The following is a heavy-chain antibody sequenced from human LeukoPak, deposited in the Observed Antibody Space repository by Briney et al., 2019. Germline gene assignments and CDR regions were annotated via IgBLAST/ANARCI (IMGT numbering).Heavy chain of an antibody. Sequence: SETLSLTCTVSGGSISSYYWSWIRQPAGKGLEWIGRIYTSGSTNYNPSLKSRVTISVDTSKNQFSLKLSSVTAADTAVYYCARDGAYYYGSGSIRNWFDPWGQGTLVTVSS. CDR2: IYTSGST. CDR3: ARDGAYYYGSGSIRNWFDP. V-gene: IGHV4-4*07. J-gene: IGHJ5*02. D-gene: IGHD3-10*01. CDR1: GGSISSYY.